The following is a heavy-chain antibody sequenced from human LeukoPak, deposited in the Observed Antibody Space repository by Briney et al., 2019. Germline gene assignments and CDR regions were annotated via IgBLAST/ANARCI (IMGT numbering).Heavy chain of an antibody. CDR2: INSDGSST. D-gene: IGHD2-21*02. J-gene: IGHJ4*02. V-gene: IGHV3-74*01. Sequence: GGSLRLSCAASGFTFSSYWMHWVRQAPGKGLVWVSRINSDGSSTSYEDSVKGRFTISRDNSKNTLYLQMNSLRAEDTAVYYCAREACGGDCYNYYFDYWGQGTLVTVSS. CDR3: AREACGGDCYNYYFDY. CDR1: GFTFSSYW.